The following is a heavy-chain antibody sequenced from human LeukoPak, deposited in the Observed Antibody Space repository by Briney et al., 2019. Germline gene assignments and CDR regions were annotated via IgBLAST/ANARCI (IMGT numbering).Heavy chain of an antibody. Sequence: PSETLSLTCTVSGGPISSYYWSWIRQPAGKGLEWIGRIYTSGSTNYNPSLKSRVTMSVDTSKNQFSLKLSSVTAADTAVYYCAGGGYSYGVDYFDYWGQGTLVTVSS. D-gene: IGHD5-18*01. V-gene: IGHV4-4*07. CDR3: AGGGYSYGVDYFDY. CDR2: IYTSGST. CDR1: GGPISSYY. J-gene: IGHJ4*02.